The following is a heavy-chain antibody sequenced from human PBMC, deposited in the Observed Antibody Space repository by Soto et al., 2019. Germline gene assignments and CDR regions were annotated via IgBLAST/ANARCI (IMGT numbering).Heavy chain of an antibody. CDR1: GFTFSSYG. V-gene: IGHV3-30*18. CDR2: ISYDGSNK. J-gene: IGHJ6*02. CDR3: AKATVPHCSSTSCTYYGMDV. Sequence: PGGSLRLSCAASGFTFSSYGMHWVRQAPGKGLEWVAVISYDGSNKYYADSVKGRFTISRDNSKNTLYLQMNSLRAEDTAVYYCAKATVPHCSSTSCTYYGMDVWGQGTTVTVSS. D-gene: IGHD2-2*01.